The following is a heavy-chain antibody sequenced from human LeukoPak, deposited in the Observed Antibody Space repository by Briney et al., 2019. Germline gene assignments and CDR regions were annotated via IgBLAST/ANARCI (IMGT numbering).Heavy chain of an antibody. CDR2: ISGISAST. CDR3: ARGGYDPEHYFDY. D-gene: IGHD5-12*01. J-gene: IGHJ4*02. CDR1: GFTFSTYA. Sequence: GGSLRLSCAASGFTFSTYAMTWVRQAPGKGLEWVSTISGISASTYYADSVKGRITISRDNSKNTLYLQMNSLRAEDTAVYYCARGGYDPEHYFDYWGQGTLVTVSS. V-gene: IGHV3-23*01.